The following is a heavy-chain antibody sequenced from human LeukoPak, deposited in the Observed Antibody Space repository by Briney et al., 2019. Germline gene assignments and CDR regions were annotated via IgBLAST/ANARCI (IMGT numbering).Heavy chain of an antibody. D-gene: IGHD1-1*01. J-gene: IGHJ4*02. V-gene: IGHV3-7*01. CDR1: GFTFTTYW. Sequence: GGSLRLSCAASGFTFTTYWMSWARQAPGKGLEWVANIKYDGSEKYYVDSVKGRFTISRDNAKNSLFLQMNSLRAEDTAIYYCARNKRGDYWGQGTLVTVSS. CDR3: ARNKRGDY. CDR2: IKYDGSEK.